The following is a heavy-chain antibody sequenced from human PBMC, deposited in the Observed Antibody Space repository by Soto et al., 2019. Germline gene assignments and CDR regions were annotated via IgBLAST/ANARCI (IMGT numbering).Heavy chain of an antibody. CDR3: AREGGDMDV. J-gene: IGHJ6*02. CDR1: GGSISSYY. CDR2: IYYSGST. V-gene: IGHV4-59*01. D-gene: IGHD3-16*01. Sequence: SGTLSLTCTVSGGSISSYYWSWIRQPPGKGLEWIGYIYYSGSTNYNPSLKSRVTISVDTSKNQFSPKLSSVTAADTAVYYCAREGGDMDVWGQGTTVTVSS.